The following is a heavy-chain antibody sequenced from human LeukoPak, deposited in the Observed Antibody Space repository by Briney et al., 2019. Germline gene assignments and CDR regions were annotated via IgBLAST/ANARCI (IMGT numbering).Heavy chain of an antibody. D-gene: IGHD2-2*01. J-gene: IGHJ5*02. V-gene: IGHV4-61*01. CDR2: IYYSGST. Sequence: PSETLSLTCTVSGGSISSSSYYWSWIRQPPGKGLEWIGYIYYSGSTNYNPSLKSRVTISVDTSKNQFSLKLSSVTAADTAVYYCAREIVVIPAAMNWFDPWGQGTLVTVSS. CDR1: GGSISSSSYY. CDR3: AREIVVIPAAMNWFDP.